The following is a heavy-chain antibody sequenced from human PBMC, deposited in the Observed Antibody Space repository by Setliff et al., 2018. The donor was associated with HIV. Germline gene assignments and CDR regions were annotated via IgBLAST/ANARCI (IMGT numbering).Heavy chain of an antibody. CDR2: IYWDDDK. D-gene: IGHD3-9*01. CDR3: AHCIHRWLYFAL. CDR1: GFSLTTSGVG. V-gene: IGHV2-5*02. J-gene: IGHJ2*01. Sequence: SGPTLVNPTQTLTLTCTFTGFSLTTSGVGVGWIRQPTGKTLEWLALIYWDDDKRYSPSLKSRLTITKDTPKNQVVLTMTNMDPVDTATYYCAHCIHRWLYFALSGSGRLFTVSS.